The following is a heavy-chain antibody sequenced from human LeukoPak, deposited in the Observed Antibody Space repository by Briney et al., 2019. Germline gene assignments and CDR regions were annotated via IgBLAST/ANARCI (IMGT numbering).Heavy chain of an antibody. CDR2: IYYSGST. V-gene: IGHV4-39*01. Sequence: SETLSLTGTVSGGSISSSSYYWGWIRQPPGKGLEGIGSIYYSGSTYYNPSLKSRVTISVDTSKNQYSLKLTSVTAADTAVYYCARQQYYDSSGYFPIDYWGQGTLVTVSS. D-gene: IGHD3-22*01. CDR1: GGSISSSSYY. J-gene: IGHJ4*02. CDR3: ARQQYYDSSGYFPIDY.